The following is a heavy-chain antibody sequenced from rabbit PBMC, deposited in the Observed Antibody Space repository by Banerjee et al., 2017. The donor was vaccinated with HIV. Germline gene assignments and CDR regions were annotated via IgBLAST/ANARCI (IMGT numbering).Heavy chain of an antibody. J-gene: IGHJ3*01. V-gene: IGHV1S40*01. Sequence: QSLEESGGDLVKPEGSLTLTCTASGIDFSSYGISWVRQAPGKGLEWIASINAGDGYAYYANWAKGRFTISKTSSTTVTLQMTSLTAADTATYFCARHYTYAWTAYAYAAGARLDLWGPGTLVTVS. CDR2: INAGDGYA. D-gene: IGHD6-1*01. CDR3: ARHYTYAWTAYAYAAGARLDL. CDR1: GIDFSSYG.